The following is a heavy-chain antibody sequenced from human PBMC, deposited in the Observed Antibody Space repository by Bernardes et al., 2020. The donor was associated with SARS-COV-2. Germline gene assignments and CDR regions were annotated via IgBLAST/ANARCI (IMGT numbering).Heavy chain of an antibody. Sequence: ASVKVSCKASGYTFTGYYMHWVRQAPGQGLEWMGWINPNSGGTNYAQKFQGRVTMTRDTSISTAYMELSRLRSDDTAVYYCARDRRYYDSSGYYYEDAFDIWGQGTMVTVSS. V-gene: IGHV1-2*02. CDR2: INPNSGGT. CDR1: GYTFTGYY. D-gene: IGHD3-22*01. CDR3: ARDRRYYDSSGYYYEDAFDI. J-gene: IGHJ3*02.